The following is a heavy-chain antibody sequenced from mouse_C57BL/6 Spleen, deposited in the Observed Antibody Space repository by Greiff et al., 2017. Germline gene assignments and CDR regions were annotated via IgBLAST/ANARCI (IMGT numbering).Heavy chain of an antibody. CDR2: IDPSASYT. Sequence: QVQLQQPGAELVMPGASVKLSCKASGYTFTSYWMHWVKQRPGQGLEWIGEIDPSASYTNYHHKFKGKSKLTVEKSSSTAYMQLSSLASADSSVYYCVYGNYGYVDGWGTGTTVTVAS. CDR3: VYGNYGYVDG. V-gene: IGHV1-69*01. J-gene: IGHJ1*03. D-gene: IGHD2-1*01. CDR1: GYTFTSYW.